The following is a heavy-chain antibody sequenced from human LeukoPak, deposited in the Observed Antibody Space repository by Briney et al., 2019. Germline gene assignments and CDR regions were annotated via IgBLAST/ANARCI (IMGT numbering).Heavy chain of an antibody. CDR2: ISAYNGNT. D-gene: IGHD6-13*01. Sequence: ASVKVSCKASGYTFTSYGISWVRQAPGQGLEWMGWISAYNGNTNYAQKLQGRVTMTTDTSTSTAYMELRSLRPDDTAVYYCARDMRYSPLYYFDYWGQGTLVTVSS. CDR1: GYTFTSYG. J-gene: IGHJ4*02. V-gene: IGHV1-18*01. CDR3: ARDMRYSPLYYFDY.